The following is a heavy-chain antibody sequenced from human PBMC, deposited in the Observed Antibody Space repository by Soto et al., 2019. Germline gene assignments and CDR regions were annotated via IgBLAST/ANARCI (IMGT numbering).Heavy chain of an antibody. Sequence: ESGGGLVQPGGSLRLSCAASGFTFSSYEMNWVRQAPGKGLEWVSYISSSGSTIYYADSVKGRFTISRDNAKNSLYLQMNSLRAEDTAVYYCARRNHDAFDIWGQGTMVTVSS. V-gene: IGHV3-48*03. J-gene: IGHJ3*02. CDR2: ISSSGSTI. CDR1: GFTFSSYE. CDR3: ARRNHDAFDI.